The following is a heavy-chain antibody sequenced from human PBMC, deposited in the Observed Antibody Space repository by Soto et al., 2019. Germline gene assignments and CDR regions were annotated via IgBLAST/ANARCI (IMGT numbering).Heavy chain of an antibody. D-gene: IGHD1-26*01. V-gene: IGHV3-74*01. CDR1: RFSLDLYW. J-gene: IGHJ6*03. Sequence: EVQLVESGGGLVQPGGSLRLSCTASRFSLDLYWMHWVRQAPGQGLVCVSQISRGGRDTNYAASVKGRITSSRDDAKNTLQRQMNRRRVEDTAVYRWAILRGGTTDREAGGNGTAGTVSS. CDR3: AILRGGTTDREA. CDR2: ISRGGRDT.